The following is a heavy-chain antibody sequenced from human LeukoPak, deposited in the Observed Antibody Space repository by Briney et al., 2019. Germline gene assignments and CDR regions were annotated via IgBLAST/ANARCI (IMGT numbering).Heavy chain of an antibody. CDR2: IYYSGST. CDR1: GGSISSYY. Sequence: SETLSLTCTVSGGSISSYYWSWIRQPPGKGLAWIGYIYYSGSTNYNPSLKSRVTISVDTSKNQFSLKLSSVTAADTAVYYCARVKYGDYEVPYYMDDWGKGTTVTVSS. D-gene: IGHD4-17*01. J-gene: IGHJ6*03. CDR3: ARVKYGDYEVPYYMDD. V-gene: IGHV4-59*01.